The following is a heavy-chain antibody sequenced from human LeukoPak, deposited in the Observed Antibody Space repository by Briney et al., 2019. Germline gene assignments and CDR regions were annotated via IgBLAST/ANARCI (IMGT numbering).Heavy chain of an antibody. V-gene: IGHV1-2*02. D-gene: IGHD4-23*01. Sequence: GASVKVSCKASGYTFTGYYMHWVRQAPGQGLEWMGWVNPNSGGTNYAQKFQGRVTMTRDTSISTAYMELGRLRSDDTAVYYCARDLDYGGNAIDYWGQGTLDTVSS. CDR3: ARDLDYGGNAIDY. CDR1: GYTFTGYY. CDR2: VNPNSGGT. J-gene: IGHJ4*02.